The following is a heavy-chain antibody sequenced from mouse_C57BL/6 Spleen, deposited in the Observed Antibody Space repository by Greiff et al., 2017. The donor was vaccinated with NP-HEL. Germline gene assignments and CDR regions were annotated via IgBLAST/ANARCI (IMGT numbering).Heavy chain of an antibody. CDR2: ISYDGSN. V-gene: IGHV3-6*01. CDR3: ARVDYGSSSYYAMDY. D-gene: IGHD1-1*01. J-gene: IGHJ4*01. Sequence: EVQLKESGPGLVKPSQSLSLTCSVTGYSITSGYYWNWIRQFPGNKLEWMGYISYDGSNNYNPSLKNRISITRDTSKNQFFLKLNSVTTEDTATYYCARVDYGSSSYYAMDYWGQGTSVTVSS. CDR1: GYSITSGYY.